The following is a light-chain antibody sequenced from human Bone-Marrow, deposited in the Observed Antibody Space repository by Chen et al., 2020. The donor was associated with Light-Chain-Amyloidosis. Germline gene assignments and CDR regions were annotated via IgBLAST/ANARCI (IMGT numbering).Light chain of an antibody. J-gene: IGLJ2*01. V-gene: IGLV3-25*03. CDR2: RDT. CDR1: DLPTKY. Sequence: SYELTHPPSVSGSPGQTARLPCSGDDLPTKYAYWYQQKPGQAPVLGIHRDTERPSGIAERFSGSSSGTTATLTISGVQAEDEADYHCQSADSSGTYEVIFGGGTKLTVL. CDR3: QSADSSGTYEVI.